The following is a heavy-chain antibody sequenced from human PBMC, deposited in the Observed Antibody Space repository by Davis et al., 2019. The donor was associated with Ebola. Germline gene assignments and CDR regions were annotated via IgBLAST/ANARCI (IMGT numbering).Heavy chain of an antibody. J-gene: IGHJ4*02. V-gene: IGHV4-59*08. Sequence: MPGGSLRLSFTVSALSFRSYYWSWIRQPPGKGLDWIGYIYYSGSTNYNPSLKSRVSISIDTSKKQFSLKLTSVTAADTAVYYCARGPTRYYFDNWGQGTLVTV. CDR2: IYYSGST. CDR1: ALSFRSYY. CDR3: ARGPTRYYFDN.